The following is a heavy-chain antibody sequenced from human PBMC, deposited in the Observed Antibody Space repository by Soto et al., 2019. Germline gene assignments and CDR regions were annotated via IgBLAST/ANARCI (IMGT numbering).Heavy chain of an antibody. CDR3: ARRVVALKYFDY. V-gene: IGHV4-4*02. Sequence: SETLSLTCAVSGGSINNYSWWSWVRQPPGKGLEWIGEIYHGGNTNYNPSLKSRVAISADKSQNQFSLKLTSVSAADTAVYYCARRVVALKYFDYWGQGTLVT. CDR1: GGSINNYSW. J-gene: IGHJ4*02. D-gene: IGHD3-22*01. CDR2: IYHGGNT.